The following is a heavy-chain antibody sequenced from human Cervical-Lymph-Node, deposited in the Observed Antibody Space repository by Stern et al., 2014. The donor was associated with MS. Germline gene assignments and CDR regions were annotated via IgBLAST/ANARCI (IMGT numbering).Heavy chain of an antibody. CDR1: GETFSSDA. Sequence: QLVQSGAEVKKPGSSVKVSCKSSGETFSSDAISWVRQAPGQGLEWMGGIIPVTEVAKYAQKFQGRVTMTADEATRTAYMDLSGLRSDDTAVYYCARGGSSWYSDFWGQGTLVTVSS. CDR3: ARGGSSWYSDF. J-gene: IGHJ4*02. CDR2: IIPVTEVA. D-gene: IGHD6-13*01. V-gene: IGHV1-69*01.